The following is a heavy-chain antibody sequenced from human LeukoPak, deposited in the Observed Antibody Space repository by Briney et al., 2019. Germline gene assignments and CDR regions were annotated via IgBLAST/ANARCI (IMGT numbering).Heavy chain of an antibody. CDR2: IKQDGSEK. D-gene: IGHD3-3*01. J-gene: IGHJ3*02. V-gene: IGHV3-7*01. CDR3: ARDTFWIFGVVPDAFDI. Sequence: GGSLRLSCAASGFTFSSYWMSWVRQAPGKGLEWVANIKQDGSEKYYVDSVKGRFTISRDNAKNSLYLQMNSLRAEDTAVYYCARDTFWIFGVVPDAFDIWGQGTMVTASS. CDR1: GFTFSSYW.